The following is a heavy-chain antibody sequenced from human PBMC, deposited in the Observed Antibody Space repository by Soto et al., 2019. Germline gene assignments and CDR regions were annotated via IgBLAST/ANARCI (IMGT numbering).Heavy chain of an antibody. CDR3: AKDALGDYYDSSGYYSNWFDP. Sequence: PGGPLRLSCTASGVTFDDYAMHWVRQAPGKGLEWVSGISWNSGSIGYADSVKGRFTISRDNAKNSLYLQMNSLRAEDTALYYCAKDALGDYYDSSGYYSNWFDPWGQGTLVTVSS. CDR2: ISWNSGSI. D-gene: IGHD3-22*01. J-gene: IGHJ5*02. V-gene: IGHV3-9*01. CDR1: GVTFDDYA.